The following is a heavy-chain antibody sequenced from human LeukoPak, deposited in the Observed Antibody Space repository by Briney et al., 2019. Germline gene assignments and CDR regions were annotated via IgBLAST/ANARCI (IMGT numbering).Heavy chain of an antibody. CDR3: AKDSLIRDGYNTNAFDI. CDR2: ISWNSGSI. V-gene: IGHV3-9*03. CDR1: GFTFDDYA. J-gene: IGHJ3*02. D-gene: IGHD5-24*01. Sequence: GRSLRLSCAASGFTFDDYAMHWVRQAPGRGLEGVSGISWNSGSIGYADSVKGRFTISRDNATNSLYLQMNSLRAEDMALYYCAKDSLIRDGYNTNAFDIWGQGTMVTVSS.